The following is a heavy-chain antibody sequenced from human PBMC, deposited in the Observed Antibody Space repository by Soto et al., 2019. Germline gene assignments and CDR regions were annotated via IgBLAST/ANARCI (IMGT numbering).Heavy chain of an antibody. CDR3: AADSSRVVAATPAFDY. J-gene: IGHJ4*02. CDR1: GYTFTSYG. V-gene: IGHV1-18*01. D-gene: IGHD2-15*01. CDR2: ISVCNGNT. Sequence: GASVKVSCKASGYTFTSYGIRWLRHAPGQGLEWIGWISVCNGNTNYAQKLQERVTITRDMSTSTAYMELSSLRSEDTAVYYCAADSSRVVAATPAFDYWGQGTLVTVSS.